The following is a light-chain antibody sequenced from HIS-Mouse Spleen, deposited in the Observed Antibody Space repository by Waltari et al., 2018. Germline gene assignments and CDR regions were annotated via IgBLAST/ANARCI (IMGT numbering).Light chain of an antibody. CDR1: QSVSSN. CDR3: QKYNNWPLT. V-gene: IGKV3D-15*03. J-gene: IGKJ4*01. Sequence: EIVMTQSPATLSVSPGERATISCRASQSVSSNLAWYQQKPGQAPRLLIYGASIRATGIPARFSGSGSGTEFTLTISILQSEDFAVYYCQKYNNWPLTFGGGTKVEIK. CDR2: GAS.